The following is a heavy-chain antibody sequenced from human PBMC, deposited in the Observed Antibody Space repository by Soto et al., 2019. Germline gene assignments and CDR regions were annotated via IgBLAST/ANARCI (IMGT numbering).Heavy chain of an antibody. CDR1: GGSISGNSYY. Sequence: QLQLQESGPGLVTPSETLSLTCGVSGGSISGNSYYWGWIRQPPGKGLEWVGSFSHTARTYYSPSLTSRVTIYVDASNNQFSLSLSSVTAADTAVYYCARHSNWSRLSSHFDYWGQGILVTVSS. J-gene: IGHJ4*02. CDR2: FSHTART. D-gene: IGHD1-1*01. V-gene: IGHV4-39*01. CDR3: ARHSNWSRLSSHFDY.